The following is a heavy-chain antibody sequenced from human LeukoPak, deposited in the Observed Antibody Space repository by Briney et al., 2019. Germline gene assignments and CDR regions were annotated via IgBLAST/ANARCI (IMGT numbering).Heavy chain of an antibody. CDR2: INSDGSST. Sequence: QPGGSLRLSCAASGFTFSSYWMHWVRQAPGKGLVWVSRINSDGSSTSYADSVKGRFTISRDNAKNTLYLQMNSLRAEDTAVYYCARGSVLRYFDWFPNPGMYPAFDIWGQGTMVTVSS. V-gene: IGHV3-74*01. D-gene: IGHD3-9*01. CDR3: ARGSVLRYFDWFPNPGMYPAFDI. J-gene: IGHJ3*02. CDR1: GFTFSSYW.